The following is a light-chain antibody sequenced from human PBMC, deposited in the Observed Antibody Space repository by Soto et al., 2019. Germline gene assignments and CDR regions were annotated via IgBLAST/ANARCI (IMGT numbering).Light chain of an antibody. CDR3: QQYNSYSWT. CDR1: QSISSW. V-gene: IGKV1-5*01. Sequence: DIKMTQSPATLSASVGDTVTITCRASQSISSWLAWYQQKPGKAPKLLIYDASSLESGVPSRFSGSGSGTEFTLTISSPQPDDFATYYCQQYNSYSWTFGRGTKVDIK. J-gene: IGKJ1*01. CDR2: DAS.